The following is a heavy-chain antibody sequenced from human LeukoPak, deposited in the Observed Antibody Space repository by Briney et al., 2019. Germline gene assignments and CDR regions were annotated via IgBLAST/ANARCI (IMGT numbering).Heavy chain of an antibody. CDR2: ISTSSRTT. D-gene: IGHD1-26*01. J-gene: IGHJ4*02. V-gene: IGHV3-48*04. CDR3: ASQSSGSSTRAPDF. CDR1: GVIFSSLS. Sequence: GGSLRLSCETSGVIFSSLSLNWVRQPPGKGLEWLSYISTSSRTTYYADSVKGRFIVSRDNAKNSLFLQMDSLRADDTALYYCASQSSGSSTRAPDFWGQGTVVTVSS.